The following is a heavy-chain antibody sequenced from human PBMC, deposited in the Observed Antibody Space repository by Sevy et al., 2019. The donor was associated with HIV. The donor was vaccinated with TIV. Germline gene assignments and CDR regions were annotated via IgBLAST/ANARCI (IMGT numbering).Heavy chain of an antibody. CDR3: ARDFLGESYYDFWSGYFDY. V-gene: IGHV3-30*04. J-gene: IGHJ4*02. CDR1: GFTFSSYA. D-gene: IGHD3-3*01. Sequence: GGSLRLSCAASGFTFSSYAMHWVRQAPGKGLEWVAVISYGGSNKYYADSVKGRFTISRDNSKNTLYQQMNSLRAEDTAVYYCARDFLGESYYDFWSGYFDYWGQGTLVTVSS. CDR2: ISYGGSNK.